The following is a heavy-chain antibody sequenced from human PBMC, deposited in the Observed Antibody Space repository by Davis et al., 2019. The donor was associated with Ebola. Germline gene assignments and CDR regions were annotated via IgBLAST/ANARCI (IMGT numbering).Heavy chain of an antibody. D-gene: IGHD2-21*02. J-gene: IGHJ4*02. CDR2: ISYAGSYK. CDR3: ARVPCGGDCYPYYFDY. V-gene: IGHV3-30-3*01. Sequence: GESLKISCAASGFTFSSYAMHWVRQAPGKGLEWVAVISYAGSYKYYADSVKGRFTISRDNSKNTLYLQMNSLRAEDTAVYYCARVPCGGDCYPYYFDYWGQGTLVTVSS. CDR1: GFTFSSYA.